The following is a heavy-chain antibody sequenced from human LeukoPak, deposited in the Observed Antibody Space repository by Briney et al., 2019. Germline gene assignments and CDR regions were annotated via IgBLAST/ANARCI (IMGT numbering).Heavy chain of an antibody. Sequence: GRSLRLSCTASGFSFSNYGIHWVRQAPGKGLEWVTLVSYDGNDKYYADSVKGRLTISRDNAKNSLYLQMNSLRADDTAEYYCARDGGSAWFFRYWGQGTLVTVSS. CDR1: GFSFSNYG. D-gene: IGHD6-19*01. J-gene: IGHJ4*02. CDR3: ARDGGSAWFFRY. CDR2: VSYDGNDK. V-gene: IGHV3-30*03.